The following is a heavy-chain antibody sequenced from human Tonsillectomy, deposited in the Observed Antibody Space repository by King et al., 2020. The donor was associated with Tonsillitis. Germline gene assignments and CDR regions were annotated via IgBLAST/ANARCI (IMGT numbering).Heavy chain of an antibody. V-gene: IGHV4-39*01. J-gene: IGHJ3*02. CDR2: IYYSGST. Sequence: QLQESGPGLVKPSETLSLTCTVSGGSISSSSYYWGWIRQPPGKGLEWIGSIYYSGSTYYNPSLKSRVTISVDTSKNQFSLKLSSVTAAATAVYYCARGSNAMVDDYAFDIWGQGTMVTVSS. CDR3: ARGSNAMVDDYAFDI. D-gene: IGHD5-18*01. CDR1: GGSISSSSYY.